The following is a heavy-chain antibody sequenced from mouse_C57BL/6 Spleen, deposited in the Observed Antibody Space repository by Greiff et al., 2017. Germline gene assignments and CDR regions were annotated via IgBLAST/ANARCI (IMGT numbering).Heavy chain of an antibody. CDR2: IYPGDGDT. CDR1: GYAFSSSW. Sequence: VQLQQSGPELVKPGASVKISCKASGYAFSSSWMNWVKQRPGKGLEWIGRIYPGDGDTNYNGKFKGKATLTADKSSSTAYMQLSSLTSEDSAVYFCARSPYYYGSSYVYWYFDVWGTGTTVTVSS. D-gene: IGHD1-1*01. CDR3: ARSPYYYGSSYVYWYFDV. J-gene: IGHJ1*03. V-gene: IGHV1-82*01.